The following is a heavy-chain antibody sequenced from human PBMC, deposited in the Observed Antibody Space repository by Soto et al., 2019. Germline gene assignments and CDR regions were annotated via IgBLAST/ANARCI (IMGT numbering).Heavy chain of an antibody. CDR1: GGSISSYY. Sequence: SETLSLTCTVSGGSISSYYWSWIRQPPGKGLEWIGYIYYSGSTNYNPSLKGRVTISVDTSKNQFSLKLSSVTAADTAVYYCARDQGPRGVGRFDYWGQGTLVTVSS. V-gene: IGHV4-59*01. J-gene: IGHJ4*02. CDR2: IYYSGST. CDR3: ARDQGPRGVGRFDY. D-gene: IGHD2-15*01.